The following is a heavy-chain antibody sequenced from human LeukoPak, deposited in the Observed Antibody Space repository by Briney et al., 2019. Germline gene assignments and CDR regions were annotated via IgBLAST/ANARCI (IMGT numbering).Heavy chain of an antibody. D-gene: IGHD3-10*01. V-gene: IGHV3-7*03. CDR2: IKQDGSEQ. CDR3: ARDLARGSGSEPTPSFDY. CDR1: VFTFSGYW. J-gene: IGHJ4*02. Sequence: ASLRLSCAPSVFTFSGYWMSWFRQALGKGLEWVANIKQDGSEQYYVDSVKGRFTISRDNAKNSLYLQMNSLRAEDTAVYYCARDLARGSGSEPTPSFDYWGQGTLVTVSS.